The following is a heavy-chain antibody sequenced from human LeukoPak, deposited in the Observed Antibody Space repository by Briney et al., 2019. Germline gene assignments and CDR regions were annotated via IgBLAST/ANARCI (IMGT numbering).Heavy chain of an antibody. V-gene: IGHV7-4-1*02. J-gene: IGHJ4*02. CDR3: ARVTESYYYDSSGYFDY. CDR2: INTNTGNP. D-gene: IGHD3-22*01. CDR1: GYTFTSYA. Sequence: ASVKVSCKASGYTFTSYAMNWVRQAPGQGLEWMGWINTNTGNPTYAQGFTGRFVFSLDTSVSTAYLQISSLKAEDTAVYYCARVTESYYYDSSGYFDYWGQGTLVTVSS.